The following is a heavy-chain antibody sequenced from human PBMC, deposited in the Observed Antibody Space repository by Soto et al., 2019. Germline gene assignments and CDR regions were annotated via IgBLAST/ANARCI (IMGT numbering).Heavy chain of an antibody. V-gene: IGHV1-18*01. CDR1: GYTFTSYG. J-gene: IGHJ4*02. Sequence: QVQLVQSGAEVKKPGASVKVSCKASGYTFTSYGISWVRQAPGQGLEWMGWISGYNGNTKYAQKLQGRVTMTTDTSTSTDYMELRSLRSDDTAVYYCERDLGGQIVDYWGQGTLVTVSS. CDR3: ERDLGGQIVDY. CDR2: ISGYNGNT. D-gene: IGHD1-26*01.